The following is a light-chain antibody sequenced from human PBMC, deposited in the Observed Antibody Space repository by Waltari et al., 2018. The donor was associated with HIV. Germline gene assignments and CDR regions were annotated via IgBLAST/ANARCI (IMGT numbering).Light chain of an antibody. J-gene: IGLJ1*01. CDR2: KNT. CDR1: APPQAY. V-gene: IGLV3-25*03. Sequence: SSELTQPPSVSVSPGQTARLTCSGAAPPQAYTHWFQQKPGQAPVVVIHKNTARPSGIPERFSASRSGTTVTLTITGVQTDDEADYYCLSVDNSGTYVFGPGTTVTVL. CDR3: LSVDNSGTYV.